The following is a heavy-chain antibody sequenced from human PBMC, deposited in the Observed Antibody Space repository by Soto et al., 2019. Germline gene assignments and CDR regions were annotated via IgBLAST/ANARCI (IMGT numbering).Heavy chain of an antibody. Sequence: PSETLSLTCTVSGGSISSYYWSWIRQPPGKGLEWIGYIYFSGSTNYNPSLKSRVTISVDTSKNQFSLKLSSVTAADTAVYYCASSSGSDYDILTGAFDYWGQGTLVTVS. J-gene: IGHJ4*02. CDR2: IYFSGST. D-gene: IGHD3-9*01. CDR1: GGSISSYY. CDR3: ASSSGSDYDILTGAFDY. V-gene: IGHV4-59*01.